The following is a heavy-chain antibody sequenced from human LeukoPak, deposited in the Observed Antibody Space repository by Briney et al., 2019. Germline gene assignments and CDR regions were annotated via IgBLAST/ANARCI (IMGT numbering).Heavy chain of an antibody. J-gene: IGHJ6*02. CDR1: GGSFSGYY. CDR3: ARGSPYYYGMDV. V-gene: IGHV4-34*01. CDR2: INHSGST. Sequence: SDTLSLTCAVYGGSFSGYYWSWIRQPPGKGLEWIGEINHSGSTNYNPSLKSRVTISVDTSKNQFSLKLSSVTAADTAVYYCARGSPYYYGMDVWGQGTTVTVSS.